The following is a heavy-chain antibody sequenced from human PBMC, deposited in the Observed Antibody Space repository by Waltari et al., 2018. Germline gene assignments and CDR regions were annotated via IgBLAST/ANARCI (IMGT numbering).Heavy chain of an antibody. D-gene: IGHD2-21*01. J-gene: IGHJ3*02. CDR2: INHSGST. CDR1: GGSFSGYY. CDR3: ARALKFRRRDAFDI. V-gene: IGHV4-34*01. Sequence: QVQLQQWGAGLLKPSETLSLTCAVYGGSFSGYYWSWIRQPPGKGLEWIGEINHSGSTNYNPSLKSRVTISVYTSKNQFSLKLSSVTAADTAVYYCARALKFRRRDAFDIWGQGTMVTVSS.